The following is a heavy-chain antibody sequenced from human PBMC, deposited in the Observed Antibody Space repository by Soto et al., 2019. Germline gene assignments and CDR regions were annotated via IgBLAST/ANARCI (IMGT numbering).Heavy chain of an antibody. CDR3: ARDLGSGWYYFDD. D-gene: IGHD6-19*01. Sequence: GASVKVSCKASGGTFSSYAISWVRQAPGQGLEWMGGIIPIFGTANYAQKFQGRVTITADESTSTAYMELSSLSSEDTAVYYCARDLGSGWYYFDDWGQGTLVTVSS. V-gene: IGHV1-69*13. J-gene: IGHJ4*02. CDR1: GGTFSSYA. CDR2: IIPIFGTA.